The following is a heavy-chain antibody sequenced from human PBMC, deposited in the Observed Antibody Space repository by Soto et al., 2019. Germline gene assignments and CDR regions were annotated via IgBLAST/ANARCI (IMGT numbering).Heavy chain of an antibody. D-gene: IGHD6-13*01. CDR2: IYYSGST. J-gene: IGHJ5*02. CDR1: GGSISSSSYY. Sequence: SETLSLTCTVSGGSISSSSYYWGWIRQPPGKGLEWIGSIYYSGSTYYNPSLKSRVTISVDTSKNQFSLKLSSVTAADTAVYYCARGSSSWDNWFDPWGQGTLVTVSS. V-gene: IGHV4-39*01. CDR3: ARGSSSWDNWFDP.